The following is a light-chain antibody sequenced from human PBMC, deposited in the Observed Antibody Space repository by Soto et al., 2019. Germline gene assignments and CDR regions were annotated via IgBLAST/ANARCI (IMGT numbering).Light chain of an antibody. J-gene: IGLJ2*01. CDR2: EVT. Sequence: QSALTQPASVSGSPGQSITISCTGTSSDVGGYDYVSWYQQHPGKAPKLMIYEVTNRPSGVSNRFSGSKSGNTASLTISGLQAEDEADYYCNSYTSTTTLVFGGGTKRTVL. CDR1: SSDVGGYDY. V-gene: IGLV2-14*01. CDR3: NSYTSTTTLV.